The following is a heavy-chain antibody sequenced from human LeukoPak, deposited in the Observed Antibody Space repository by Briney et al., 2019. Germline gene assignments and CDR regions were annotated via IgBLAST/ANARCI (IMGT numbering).Heavy chain of an antibody. D-gene: IGHD5-24*01. CDR1: GGSISSYY. V-gene: IGHV4-59*12. Sequence: SETLSLTCTVSGGSISSYYWSWIRQPPGKGLEWIGSIYHSGSTYYNPSLKSRVTISVDTSKNQFSLKLSSVTAADTAVYYCARDGDNSFDYWGQGTLVTVSS. CDR2: IYHSGST. CDR3: ARDGDNSFDY. J-gene: IGHJ4*02.